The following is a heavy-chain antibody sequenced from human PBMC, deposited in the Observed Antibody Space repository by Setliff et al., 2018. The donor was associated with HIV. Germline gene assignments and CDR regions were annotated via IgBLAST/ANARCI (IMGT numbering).Heavy chain of an antibody. CDR3: AKDGDYRNGDYDAFDI. CDR1: GFTFSAHG. D-gene: IGHD4-4*01. V-gene: IGHV3-30*02. J-gene: IGHJ3*02. CDR2: INYDESSE. Sequence: SGGSLRLSCIASGFTFSAHGMHWVRQAPGKGLEWVAFINYDESSEYYADSVKGRVSISRDNSKNTVDLHMNSLRTEDTAVNYCAKDGDYRNGDYDAFDIWGLGTMVTVSS.